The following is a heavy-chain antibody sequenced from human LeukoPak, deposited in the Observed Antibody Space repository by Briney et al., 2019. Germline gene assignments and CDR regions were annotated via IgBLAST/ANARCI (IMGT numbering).Heavy chain of an antibody. J-gene: IGHJ6*03. D-gene: IGHD3-9*01. CDR1: GFTFSNYG. Sequence: GRSLRLSCVDSGFTFSNYGMNWVRQAPGKGLEWVAIISYDGSSKYYADSVRGRFTISRDNSKYTLYLQMNSLRAEDTAVYYCARDRTDILTGYYYYYMDVWGKGTTVTISS. V-gene: IGHV3-30*03. CDR2: ISYDGSSK. CDR3: ARDRTDILTGYYYYYMDV.